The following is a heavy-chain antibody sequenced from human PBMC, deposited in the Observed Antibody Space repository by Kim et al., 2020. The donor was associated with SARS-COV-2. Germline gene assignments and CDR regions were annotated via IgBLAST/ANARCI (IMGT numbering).Heavy chain of an antibody. CDR2: INPGNGET. J-gene: IGHJ4*02. CDR3: ARAEEGRYDY. Sequence: ASVKVSCKASGYTFTAYAIHWVRQAPGQGLQWMGRINPGNGETQSSAKFQGRVTVTRDTSATTAYMELTNLSSEDTAMYYCARAEEGRYDYWGQGTLVTV. V-gene: IGHV1-3*01. CDR1: GYTFTAYA.